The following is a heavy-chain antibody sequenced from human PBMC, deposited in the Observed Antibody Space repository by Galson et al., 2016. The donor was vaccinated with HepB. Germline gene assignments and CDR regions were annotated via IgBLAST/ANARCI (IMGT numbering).Heavy chain of an antibody. D-gene: IGHD3-10*01. Sequence: SLRLSCAASGFAFSRYTMNWARQAPGKGLEWVSSISSNAYYIYHEESKRGRFTISRDNAKNSLYLQMNYLRVEDTALYYCARHIGFGAVDNWGQGTLVAVSS. CDR3: ARHIGFGAVDN. V-gene: IGHV3-21*01. CDR2: ISSNAYYI. CDR1: GFAFSRYT. J-gene: IGHJ4*02.